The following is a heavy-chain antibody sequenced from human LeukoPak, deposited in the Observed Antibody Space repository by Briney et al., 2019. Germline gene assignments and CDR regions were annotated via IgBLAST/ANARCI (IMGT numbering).Heavy chain of an antibody. Sequence: PGGSLRLSCAASGFSFSNYAMHWVRQTPGEGLVWVAVISTDGRDKHYADSVKGRFIISRDNAKNSLDLQMNSLRAEDTAVYYCTRGSTTWYFDYWGQGTLVTVSS. CDR2: ISTDGRDK. CDR1: GFSFSNYA. V-gene: IGHV3-30*04. J-gene: IGHJ4*02. D-gene: IGHD1-14*01. CDR3: TRGSTTWYFDY.